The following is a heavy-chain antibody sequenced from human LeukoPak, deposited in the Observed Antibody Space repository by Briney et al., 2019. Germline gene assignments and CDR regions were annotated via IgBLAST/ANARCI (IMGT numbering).Heavy chain of an antibody. CDR2: IYYSGST. D-gene: IGHD3-22*01. CDR1: GGSISSYY. Sequence: SETLSLTCTVSGGSISSYYWSWIRQPPGKGLEWIGYIYYSGSTNYNPSLKSRVTISVDTSKNQFSLKLSSVTAADTAVYYCAGSYYYDRSGYNSWGQGTLVTVSS. CDR3: AGSYYYDRSGYNS. V-gene: IGHV4-59*01. J-gene: IGHJ4*02.